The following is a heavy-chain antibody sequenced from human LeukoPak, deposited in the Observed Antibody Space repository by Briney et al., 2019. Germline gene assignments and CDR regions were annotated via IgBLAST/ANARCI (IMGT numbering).Heavy chain of an antibody. V-gene: IGHV3-53*01. CDR2: IYSGGST. CDR3: ARDRLLWFGELGFTSYAFDI. Sequence: GGSLRLSCAASGFTVSSNYMSWVRQAPGKGLEWVSVIYSGGSTYYADSVKGRFTISRDNAKNSLYLQMNSLRAEDTAVYYCARDRLLWFGELGFTSYAFDIWGQGTMVTVSS. J-gene: IGHJ3*02. CDR1: GFTVSSNY. D-gene: IGHD3-10*01.